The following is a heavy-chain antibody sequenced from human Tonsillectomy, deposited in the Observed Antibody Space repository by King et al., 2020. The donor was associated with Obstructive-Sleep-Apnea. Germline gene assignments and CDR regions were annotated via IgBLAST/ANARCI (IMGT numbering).Heavy chain of an antibody. D-gene: IGHD6-6*01. CDR1: GCSISSSRYY. Sequence: QLQESGPGLVKPSEPLSLTCTVSGCSISSSRYYWGWIRQPPGKGLEWIGSIYYSGSTYYNPSLKSRVTISVDTSNNQFSLKLSSVTAADTAVYYCASLEASYDYWGQGTLVTVSS. CDR3: ASLEASYDY. V-gene: IGHV4-39*07. CDR2: IYYSGST. J-gene: IGHJ4*02.